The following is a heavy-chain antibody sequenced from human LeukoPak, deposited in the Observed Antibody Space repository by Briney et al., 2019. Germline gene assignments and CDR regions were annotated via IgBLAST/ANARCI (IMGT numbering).Heavy chain of an antibody. CDR2: INPNTGGT. Sequence: ASVKVSCKTSGYTLTGYYIHGVRQASGQGLEWVAWINPNTGGTKYSQQFQGRVTLTRDTSIITAYMEPSRLTSDDTAEYYCARDQIDIWYSLGHWGQGTLVAVSA. V-gene: IGHV1-2*02. D-gene: IGHD1-26*01. J-gene: IGHJ4*02. CDR1: GYTLTGYY. CDR3: ARDQIDIWYSLGH.